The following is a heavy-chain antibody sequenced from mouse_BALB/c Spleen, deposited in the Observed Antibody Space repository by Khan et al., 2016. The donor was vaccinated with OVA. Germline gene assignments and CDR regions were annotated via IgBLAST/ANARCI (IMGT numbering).Heavy chain of an antibody. Sequence: QVQLQQPGPELVKPGASVRISCKASGYTFTSYYIHWVKQRPGQGLEWIGWIYPGNVNTKYNEKFKGKATLTADKSSSTAYMQLSSLTSEDSAVYVCASDYYRYAFAYWGQGTLVTVSA. CDR1: GYTFTSYY. J-gene: IGHJ3*01. CDR2: IYPGNVNT. CDR3: ASDYYRYAFAY. V-gene: IGHV1S56*01. D-gene: IGHD2-14*01.